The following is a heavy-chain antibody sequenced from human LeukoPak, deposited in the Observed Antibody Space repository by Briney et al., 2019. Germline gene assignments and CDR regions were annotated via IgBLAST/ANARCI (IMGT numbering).Heavy chain of an antibody. V-gene: IGHV3-23*01. Sequence: GGSLRLSCAASGFAFSSYAMSWVRQAPGQGLEWVSAISGSGGTTIYADSVKGRFTFSRDNSKNTLYLQMNSLRAEDTAVYYCAKCRSEAPAAINYWGQGTLVTVSS. D-gene: IGHD2-2*01. CDR2: ISGSGGTT. CDR1: GFAFSSYA. CDR3: AKCRSEAPAAINY. J-gene: IGHJ4*02.